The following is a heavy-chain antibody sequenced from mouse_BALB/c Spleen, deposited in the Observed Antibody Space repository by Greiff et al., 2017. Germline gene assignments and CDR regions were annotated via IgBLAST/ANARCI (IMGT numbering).Heavy chain of an antibody. D-gene: IGHD2-4*01. CDR1: GFPFSDFY. CDR2: ISDGGSYT. J-gene: IGHJ4*01. Sequence: EVKLVESGGGLVKLGGSLKLSCAASGFPFSDFYLYWVRQTPEKRLEWVATISDGGSYTYYPESVKGRFTISRDNAKNNLYRQMSSLKSEDTAMYYCARVPYDSGAMDYWGQGTSVTGSS. CDR3: ARVPYDSGAMDY. V-gene: IGHV5-4*02.